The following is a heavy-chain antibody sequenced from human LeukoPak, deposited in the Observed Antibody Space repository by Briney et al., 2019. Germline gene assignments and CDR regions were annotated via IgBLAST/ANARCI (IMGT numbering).Heavy chain of an antibody. CDR2: IYYSGST. D-gene: IGHD6-13*01. J-gene: IGHJ3*02. CDR3: ARHWIAAAGPAFDI. Sequence: SETLSLTCTVSGGSISSYYWSWIRQPPGKGLEWMGYIYYSGSTNYNASLKSRVTISVDTSKNQFSLKLSSVTAADTAVYYCARHWIAAAGPAFDIWGQGTMVTVSS. CDR1: GGSISSYY. V-gene: IGHV4-59*08.